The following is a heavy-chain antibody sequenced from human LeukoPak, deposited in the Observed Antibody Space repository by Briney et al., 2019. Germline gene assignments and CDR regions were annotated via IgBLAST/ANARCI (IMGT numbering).Heavy chain of an antibody. CDR1: GITFSSYW. D-gene: IGHD5-18*01. CDR3: ASLDTAMVNGDY. J-gene: IGHJ4*02. V-gene: IGHV3-7*01. CDR2: IKQDGSEK. Sequence: GGSLRLSCAASGITFSSYWMSWVRQAPGKGLEWLANIKQDGSEKNYVDSVKGRFTISRDNAKNSLYLQMNSLRAEDTAMYYCASLDTAMVNGDYWGQGTLVTVSS.